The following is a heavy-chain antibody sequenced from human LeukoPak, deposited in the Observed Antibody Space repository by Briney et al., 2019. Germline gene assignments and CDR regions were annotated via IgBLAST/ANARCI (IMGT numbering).Heavy chain of an antibody. J-gene: IGHJ3*02. Sequence: SGTLSLTCAVSGDSINSSNWWGWVRQSPGKGLEWIGEMYHSGSTNYNPSLKSRVTISGDKSKNQFSLKLTSVTAADTAVYYCARGRITMVRGVATYAFDIWGQGTMVTVSS. CDR1: GDSINSSNW. V-gene: IGHV4-4*02. D-gene: IGHD3-10*01. CDR3: ARGRITMVRGVATYAFDI. CDR2: MYHSGST.